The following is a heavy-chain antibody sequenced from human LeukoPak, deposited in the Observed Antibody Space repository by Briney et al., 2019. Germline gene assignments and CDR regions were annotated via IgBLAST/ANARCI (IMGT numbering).Heavy chain of an antibody. J-gene: IGHJ4*02. CDR3: AKNDILTGYYPTFDY. D-gene: IGHD3-9*01. CDR2: IYSGGST. Sequence: GGSLRLSCAASGFTVSSNYMSWVRQAPGKGLEWVSVIYSGGSTYYADSVKGRFTISRDNSKNTLYLQMNSLRAEDTAVYYCAKNDILTGYYPTFDYWGQGALVTVSS. CDR1: GFTVSSNY. V-gene: IGHV3-66*01.